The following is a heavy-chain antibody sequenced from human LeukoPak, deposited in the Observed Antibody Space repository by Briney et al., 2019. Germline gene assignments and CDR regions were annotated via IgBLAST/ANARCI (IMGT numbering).Heavy chain of an antibody. J-gene: IGHJ2*01. V-gene: IGHV3-30*14. CDR2: ISYDGSNK. CDR1: GFTFSSYA. Sequence: GGSLRLSCAASGFTFSSYAMHWVRQAPGKGLEWVPVISYDGSNKYYADSVKGRFTISRDNSKNTLYLQMNSLRAEDTAVYYCARDSRRDYGDLGRYFDLWGRGTLVTVSS. CDR3: ARDSRRDYGDLGRYFDL. D-gene: IGHD4-17*01.